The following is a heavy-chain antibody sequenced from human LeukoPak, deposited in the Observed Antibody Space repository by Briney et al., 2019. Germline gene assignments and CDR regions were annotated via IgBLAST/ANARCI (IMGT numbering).Heavy chain of an antibody. CDR3: AKDTGYSSGWYGFDAFDI. D-gene: IGHD6-19*01. CDR1: GFTFSSYA. J-gene: IGHJ3*02. Sequence: PGGSLRLSCAASGFTFSSYAMNWVRQAPGKGLEWVSAISGSGGSTYYADSVKGRFTISRDNSKNTLYLQMNSLRAEDTAVYYCAKDTGYSSGWYGFDAFDIWGQGTMVTVSS. CDR2: ISGSGGST. V-gene: IGHV3-23*01.